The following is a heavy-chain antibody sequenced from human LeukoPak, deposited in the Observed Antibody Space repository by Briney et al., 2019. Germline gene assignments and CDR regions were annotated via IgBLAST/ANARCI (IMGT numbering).Heavy chain of an antibody. CDR2: IKSKTGGGTT. Sequence: GGSLRLSCAASGFTFSNAWMSWVRQAPGKGLEWVGRIKSKTGGGTTDYAAPVKGRFTISRDDSKNTLYLQMNSLKTEDTAVYYCTTGPPYDYWGQGTLVTVSS. CDR1: GFTFSNAW. V-gene: IGHV3-15*01. CDR3: TTGPPYDY. J-gene: IGHJ4*02.